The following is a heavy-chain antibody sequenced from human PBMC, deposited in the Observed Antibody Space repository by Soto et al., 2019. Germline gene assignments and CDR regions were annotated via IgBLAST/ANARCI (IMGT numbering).Heavy chain of an antibody. J-gene: IGHJ4*02. CDR2: IYYSGST. V-gene: IGHV4-31*03. CDR3: ARVGSSYCSGGSCYFFDY. CDR1: GGSISSGGYY. D-gene: IGHD2-15*01. Sequence: QVQLQESGPGLVKPSQTLSLTCTVSGGSISSGGYYWSWIRQHPGKGLEWIGYIYYSGSTYYNPSLKSRVTISVDTSKNQFSLKLSSVTAADTAVYYCARVGSSYCSGGSCYFFDYWGQGTLVTVSS.